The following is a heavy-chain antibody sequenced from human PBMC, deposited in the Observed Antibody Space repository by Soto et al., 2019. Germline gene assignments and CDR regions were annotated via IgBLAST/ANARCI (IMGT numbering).Heavy chain of an antibody. CDR1: GCTFTGYY. CDR2: INPNSGGT. Sequence: ASVKVSCKASGCTFTGYYMHWVRQAPGQGLEWMGWINPNSGGTNYAQKFQGWVTMTRDTSISTAYMELSRLRSDDTAVYYCARDATHPHYGMDVWGQGTTVTVSS. CDR3: ARDATHPHYGMDV. J-gene: IGHJ6*02. V-gene: IGHV1-2*04.